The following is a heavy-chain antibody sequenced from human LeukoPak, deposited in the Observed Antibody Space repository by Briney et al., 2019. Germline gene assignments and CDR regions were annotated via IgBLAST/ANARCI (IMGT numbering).Heavy chain of an antibody. CDR3: ARDVAAAGTGY. D-gene: IGHD6-13*01. CDR1: GGTFSSYA. Sequence: ASVKVSCKASGGTFSSYAISWVRQAPGQGLEWMGRINPNSGGTNYAQKFQGRVTMTRDTSISTAYMELSRLRSDDTAVYYCARDVAAAGTGYWGQGTLVTVSS. J-gene: IGHJ4*02. CDR2: INPNSGGT. V-gene: IGHV1-2*06.